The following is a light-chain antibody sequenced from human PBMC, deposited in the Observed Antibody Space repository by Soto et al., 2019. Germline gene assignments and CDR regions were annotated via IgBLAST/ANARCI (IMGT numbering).Light chain of an antibody. Sequence: EIVMTQSPATLSVSPGERATLSYRASQSVSSNLAWYQQKPGQAPRLLIYDASSRATGIPASFSGSGSGTEFTLTISSLQSEDFAVYYCQQYDNWPRTFGQGTKVEIK. V-gene: IGKV3-15*01. CDR1: QSVSSN. J-gene: IGKJ1*01. CDR2: DAS. CDR3: QQYDNWPRT.